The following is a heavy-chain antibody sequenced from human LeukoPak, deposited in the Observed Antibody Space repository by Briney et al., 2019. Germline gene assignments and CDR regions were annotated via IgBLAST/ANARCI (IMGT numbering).Heavy chain of an antibody. J-gene: IGHJ4*01. CDR1: GGSISSGGYY. D-gene: IGHD5-12*01. Sequence: PSETLSLTCTVSGGSISSGGYYWSWTRQHPGKGLEWIGYIYYSGSTYYNPSLKSRVTISVDTSKNQFSLKLSSVTAADTAVYYCAXVXXGXXXXXDYWXXGTLVTVS. CDR2: IYYSGST. V-gene: IGHV4-31*03. CDR3: AXVXXGXXXXXDY.